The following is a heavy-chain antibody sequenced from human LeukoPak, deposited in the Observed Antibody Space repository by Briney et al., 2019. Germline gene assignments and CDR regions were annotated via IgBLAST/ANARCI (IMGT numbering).Heavy chain of an antibody. J-gene: IGHJ4*02. CDR2: INHSGST. CDR3: ASLRIAAAGTGYLDY. Sequence: SETLSLTCAVYGGSFSGYYWSWIRQPPGKGLEWIGEINHSGSTNYNPSLKSRVTISVDTSKNQFSLKLSSVTAADTAVYYCASLRIAAAGTGYLDYWGQGTLVTVSS. V-gene: IGHV4-34*01. D-gene: IGHD6-13*01. CDR1: GGSFSGYY.